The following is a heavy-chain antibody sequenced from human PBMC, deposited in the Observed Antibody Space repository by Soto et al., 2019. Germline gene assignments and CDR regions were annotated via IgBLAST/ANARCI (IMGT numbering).Heavy chain of an antibody. CDR2: IYHSGST. Sequence: SETLSLTCAVYGGSFSGYYWSWVRQPPGKGLEWIGEIYHSGSTNYNPSLKSRATISVDTSKNQFSLKLSSVTAADTAVYYCARSVHDYDFWSGYYSLGAGRFDPWGQGTLVTVSS. D-gene: IGHD3-3*01. CDR1: GGSFSGYY. CDR3: ARSVHDYDFWSGYYSLGAGRFDP. J-gene: IGHJ5*02. V-gene: IGHV4-34*01.